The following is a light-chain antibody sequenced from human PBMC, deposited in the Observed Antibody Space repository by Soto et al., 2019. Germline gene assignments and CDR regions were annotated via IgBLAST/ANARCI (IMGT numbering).Light chain of an antibody. CDR3: QHYGSFA. CDR2: GAF. Sequence: EIVMTQSPVTLSVSPGERATLSCRASQSVSSNLAWYQQKPGQAPSLLIYGAFTRATGIPARFSGTGSGTDFTLTISRLEPEDFAVYYCQHYGSFAFGGGTKVDIK. V-gene: IGKV3-15*01. CDR1: QSVSSN. J-gene: IGKJ4*01.